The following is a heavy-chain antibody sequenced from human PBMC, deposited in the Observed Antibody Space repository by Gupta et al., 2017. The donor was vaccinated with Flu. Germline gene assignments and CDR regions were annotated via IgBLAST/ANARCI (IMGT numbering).Heavy chain of an antibody. V-gene: IGHV4-39*01. CDR3: VGFCSSTSCPRNTFDM. CDR2: VYYLGTT. D-gene: IGHD2-2*01. Sequence: QHPGKGLDWIGTVYYLGTTYYTPSLNRRVTISLDMSKNQFSLRLSSVTAADTAVYYCVGFCSSTSCPRNTFDMWGHGTMVTVSS. J-gene: IGHJ3*02.